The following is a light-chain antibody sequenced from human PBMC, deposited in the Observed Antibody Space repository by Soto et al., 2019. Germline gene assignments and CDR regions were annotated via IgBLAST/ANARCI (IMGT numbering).Light chain of an antibody. J-gene: IGLJ3*02. Sequence: QSALTQPASVSGSPGQSITISCTGTSSDIGTYNYVSWYQHHPGKAPKLLIYEVSNRPSGVSNRFSGSKSGNTASLTISGLQAEDEADYYCSSYTSSDTLGVFGGGTSSPS. CDR1: SSDIGTYNY. V-gene: IGLV2-14*01. CDR3: SSYTSSDTLGV. CDR2: EVS.